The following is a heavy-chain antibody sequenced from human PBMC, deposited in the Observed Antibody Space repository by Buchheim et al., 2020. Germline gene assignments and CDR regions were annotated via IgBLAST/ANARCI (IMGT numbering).Heavy chain of an antibody. CDR1: GGSFSGYY. J-gene: IGHJ4*02. D-gene: IGHD2-2*01. V-gene: IGHV4-34*01. Sequence: QVQLQQWGAGLLKPSETLSLTCAVYGGSFSGYYWSWIRQPPGQGLEWIGEINHSGSTNYNPSLKSRVTISVDTSKNQFSLKLSSVTAADTAVYYCARGYCSSTSCPHTFDYLGQGTL. CDR2: INHSGST. CDR3: ARGYCSSTSCPHTFDY.